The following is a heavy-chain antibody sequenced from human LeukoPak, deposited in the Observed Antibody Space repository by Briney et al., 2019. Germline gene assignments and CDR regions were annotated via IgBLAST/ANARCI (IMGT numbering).Heavy chain of an antibody. D-gene: IGHD6-13*01. CDR2: ISSSSSYI. CDR3: ARDEKQLVNHPHLY. CDR1: GFTFSSYS. J-gene: IGHJ4*02. Sequence: GGSVTLSCSASGFTFSSYSMKWVRQAPGKGLEGVSSISSSSSYIYYADSVKGRFTISRDNAKNSLYLQMNSLRAEDTAVYYCARDEKQLVNHPHLYWGQGTLVSVPS. V-gene: IGHV3-21*01.